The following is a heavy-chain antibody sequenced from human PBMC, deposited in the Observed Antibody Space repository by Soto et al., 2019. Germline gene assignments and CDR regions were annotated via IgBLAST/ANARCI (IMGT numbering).Heavy chain of an antibody. V-gene: IGHV4-61*01. CDR1: GGSVSSGSYY. CDR3: ARGYYDSNDYYFRVLDY. Sequence: SETLSLTCTVSGGSVSSGSYYWSWIRQPPGKGLEWIGYFYHSGSTNYNPSLKSRVTISVDTSKNQFSLKLTSVTAADTAVYYCARGYYDSNDYYFRVLDYWGQGTLVTVSS. CDR2: FYHSGST. D-gene: IGHD3-22*01. J-gene: IGHJ4*02.